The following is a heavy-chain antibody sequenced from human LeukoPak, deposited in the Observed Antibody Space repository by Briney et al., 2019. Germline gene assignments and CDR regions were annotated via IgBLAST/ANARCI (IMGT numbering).Heavy chain of an antibody. CDR2: INPNSGGT. CDR3: ARDPWATYSDYDSSY. Sequence: ASVKVSCEASGYTFTGYYMHWVRQAPGQGLEWMGWINPNSGGTKYAQKFQGRVTMARDTSISTTYMELSRLRSDDTAVYYCARDPWATYSDYDSSYWGQGTLVTVSS. V-gene: IGHV1-2*02. D-gene: IGHD5-12*01. CDR1: GYTFTGYY. J-gene: IGHJ4*02.